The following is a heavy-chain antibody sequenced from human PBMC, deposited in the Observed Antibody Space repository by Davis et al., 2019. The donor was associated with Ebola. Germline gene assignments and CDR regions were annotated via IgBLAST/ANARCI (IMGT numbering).Heavy chain of an antibody. D-gene: IGHD3-3*01. CDR1: GGSFSGYY. J-gene: IGHJ6*02. CDR2: IYYSGST. Sequence: SETLSLTCAVYGGSFSGYYWGWIRQPPGKGLEWIGSIYYSGSTYYNPSLKSRVTISVDTSKNQFSLKLSSVTAADTAVYYCARDTSYYYYGMDVWGQGTTVTVSS. V-gene: IGHV4-34*01. CDR3: ARDTSYYYYGMDV.